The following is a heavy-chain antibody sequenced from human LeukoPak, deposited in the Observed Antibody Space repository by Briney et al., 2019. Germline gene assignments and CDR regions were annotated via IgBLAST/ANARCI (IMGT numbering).Heavy chain of an antibody. Sequence: GRSLRLSCAASGFTFSSYAMHWVRQAPGKGLEWVAVISYDGSNKYYADSVKGRFTISRDNSKNTLYLQMNSLRAEDTAVYYCARSGYYYGSARDWFDPWGQGTLVTVSS. J-gene: IGHJ5*02. CDR1: GFTFSSYA. CDR3: ARSGYYYGSARDWFDP. D-gene: IGHD3-10*01. V-gene: IGHV3-30-3*01. CDR2: ISYDGSNK.